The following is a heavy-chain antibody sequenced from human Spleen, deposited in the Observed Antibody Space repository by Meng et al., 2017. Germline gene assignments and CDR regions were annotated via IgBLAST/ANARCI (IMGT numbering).Heavy chain of an antibody. J-gene: IGHJ4*02. CDR1: GYNFMFYW. CDR2: IHPGDSKT. V-gene: IGHV5-51*01. Sequence: GESLKISCKGSGYNFMFYWIGWVRQMPGKGLEWMGIIHPGDSKTRYSPSFQGQVTISADRSISTAYLQWSSLKASDTAMYYCARSLDPPAYYYDSSGYLFDYWGQGTLVTVSS. D-gene: IGHD3-22*01. CDR3: ARSLDPPAYYYDSSGYLFDY.